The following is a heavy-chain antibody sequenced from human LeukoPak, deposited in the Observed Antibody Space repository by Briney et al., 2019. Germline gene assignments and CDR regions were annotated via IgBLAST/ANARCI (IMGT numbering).Heavy chain of an antibody. J-gene: IGHJ4*02. Sequence: GASVKVSCKASGYTFTGYYMHWVRQAPGQGLEWMGWINPNSGGTNYAQKFQGRVTMTRDTSISTAYMELSRLRSDDTAVYYCARETIYCSSTSCYRAIGYWGQGILVTVSS. CDR2: INPNSGGT. D-gene: IGHD2-2*01. V-gene: IGHV1-2*02. CDR3: ARETIYCSSTSCYRAIGY. CDR1: GYTFTGYY.